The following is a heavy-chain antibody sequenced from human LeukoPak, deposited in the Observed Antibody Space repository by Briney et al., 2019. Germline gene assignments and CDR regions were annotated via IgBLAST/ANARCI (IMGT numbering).Heavy chain of an antibody. D-gene: IGHD2-2*03. CDR3: ARSGYWNWFDP. V-gene: IGHV4-34*01. CDR2: INHSGST. CDR1: GGSFSGCY. J-gene: IGHJ5*02. Sequence: SETLSLTCAVYGGSFSGCYWSWIRQPPGKGLEWIGEINHSGSTNYNPSLKSRVTISVDTSKNQFSLKLSSVTAADTAVYYCARSGYWNWFDPWGQGTLVTVSS.